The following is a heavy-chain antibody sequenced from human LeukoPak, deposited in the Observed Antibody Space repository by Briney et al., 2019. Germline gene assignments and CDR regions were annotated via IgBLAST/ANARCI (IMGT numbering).Heavy chain of an antibody. CDR3: TTVGEVDP. CDR1: GFSFMNAW. CDR2: IKSNAGGGTP. V-gene: IGHV3-15*01. Sequence: GGSLRLSCAASGFSFMNAWMIWVRQAPGKGLEWVGRIKSNAGGGTPDYAAPARGRFTISRDDSKNTLYLQMNSLKTEDTAVYYCTTVGEVDPWGQGTLVTVSS. J-gene: IGHJ5*02.